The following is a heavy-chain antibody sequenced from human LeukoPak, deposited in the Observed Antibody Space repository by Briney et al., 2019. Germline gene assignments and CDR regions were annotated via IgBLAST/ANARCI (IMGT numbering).Heavy chain of an antibody. CDR2: TYYRSKWYN. J-gene: IGHJ3*02. V-gene: IGHV6-1*01. CDR1: GDSVSSNSAA. Sequence: SQTLSLTCAISGDSVSSNSAAWNWIRQSPSRGLEWLGRTYYRSKWYNDYAVSVKSRITINPDTSKNQFSLQLNSVTPEDTAVYYRAREYSSSWRGPDAFDIWGQGTMVTVSS. CDR3: AREYSSSWRGPDAFDI. D-gene: IGHD6-13*01.